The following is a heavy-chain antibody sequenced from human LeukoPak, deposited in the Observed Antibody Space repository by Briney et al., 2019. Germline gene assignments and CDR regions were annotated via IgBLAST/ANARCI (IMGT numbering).Heavy chain of an antibody. CDR3: ARGSREAYYFDN. V-gene: IGHV4-30-2*01. CDR2: IYHSGST. J-gene: IGHJ4*02. Sequence: PSETLSLTCAVSGDSISSGAYSWSWIRQPPGKGLEWIGYIYHSGSTYYNPSLKSRVTMSIDRSKNQFSLNLSSVTAADTAVYYCARGSREAYYFDNWGQGTLVTVSS. D-gene: IGHD1-26*01. CDR1: GDSISSGAYS.